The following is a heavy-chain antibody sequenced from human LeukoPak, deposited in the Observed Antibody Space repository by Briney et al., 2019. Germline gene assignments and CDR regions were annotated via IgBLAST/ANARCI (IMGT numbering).Heavy chain of an antibody. CDR2: ISYDGSNK. D-gene: IGHD3-22*01. V-gene: IGHV3-30-3*01. CDR3: ARGATYYYDTTGYELDY. CDR1: GFTFSYYA. Sequence: GGSLRLSCVASGFTFSYYAMHWVRQAPGKGLEWVTLISYDGSNKYYADSVKGRFTISRDNSNNTLYLQVSSLRPEDTALYYCARGATYYYDTTGYELDYWGQGALVTVSS. J-gene: IGHJ4*02.